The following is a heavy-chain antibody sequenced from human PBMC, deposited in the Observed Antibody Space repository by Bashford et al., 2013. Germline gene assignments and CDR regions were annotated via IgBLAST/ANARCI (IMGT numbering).Heavy chain of an antibody. Sequence: ASVKVSCKASGYTFTSYAIHWVRQAPGQRLEWMGWINGGNGDTKYSPKFQGRFAITKDTSASTAYMELSSLRSEDTAVYYCARDYHQWKSSGGTWNWFDSWGQGTLVTVSS. D-gene: IGHD2-15*01. CDR1: GYTFTSYA. V-gene: IGHV1-3*01. CDR2: INGGNGDT. CDR3: ARDYHQWKSSGGTWNWFDS. J-gene: IGHJ5*01.